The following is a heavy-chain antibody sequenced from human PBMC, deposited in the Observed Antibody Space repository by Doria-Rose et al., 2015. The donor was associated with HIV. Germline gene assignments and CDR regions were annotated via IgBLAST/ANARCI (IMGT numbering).Heavy chain of an antibody. CDR1: GFAFSRYE. CDR2: FRSSGSTM. V-gene: IGHV3-48*03. Sequence: VQPGGSLRLSCAASGFAFSRYEMNWVRQAPGQGLAWVSYFRSSGSTMFYVDSVKVRSTISRVNAKNSLYVQMDSLRAEDTAVYYCARYLGGHYGSWVPYYFDYWGQGTLVTVSS. D-gene: IGHD3-10*01. J-gene: IGHJ4*02. CDR3: ARYLGGHYGSWVPYYFDY.